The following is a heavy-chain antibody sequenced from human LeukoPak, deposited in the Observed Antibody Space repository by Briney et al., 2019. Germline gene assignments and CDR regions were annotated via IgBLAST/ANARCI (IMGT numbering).Heavy chain of an antibody. CDR3: AKDEGEGSSAFDP. CDR1: GFTFSSYG. V-gene: IGHV3-30*18. CDR2: ISYDGSNK. J-gene: IGHJ5*02. D-gene: IGHD6-6*01. Sequence: GRSLRLSCAASGFTFSSYGMHWVRQAPGKGLEWVAVISYDGSNKYYADSVKGRFTISRDNSKNTLYLQINSLRAEDTAVYYCAKDEGEGSSAFDPWGQGTLVTVSS.